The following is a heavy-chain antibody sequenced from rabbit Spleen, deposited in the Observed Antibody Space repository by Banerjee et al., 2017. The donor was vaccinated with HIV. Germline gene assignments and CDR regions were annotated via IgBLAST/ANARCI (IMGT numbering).Heavy chain of an antibody. CDR1: GFSFSSNYW. Sequence: QSLEESGGDLVKPGASLTLTCTASGFSFSSNYWICWVRQAPGKGLEWIACIYGGSGTTYYANWAKGRFTISKTSSTTVTLQMTRLTAADTATYFCARDTSSSFSSYGMDLWGQGTLVTVS. V-gene: IGHV1S40*01. CDR2: IYGGSGTT. CDR3: ARDTSSSFSSYGMDL. D-gene: IGHD1-1*01. J-gene: IGHJ6*01.